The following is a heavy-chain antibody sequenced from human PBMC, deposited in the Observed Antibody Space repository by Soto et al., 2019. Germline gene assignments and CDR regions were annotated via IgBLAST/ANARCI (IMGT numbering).Heavy chain of an antibody. D-gene: IGHD3-10*01. CDR3: ARGTMVRGVGYYYGMDV. Sequence: GGSLRLSFAASGFTVSSNYMSWVRQAPGKGLEWVSVIYSGGSTYYADSVKGRFTISRDNSKNTLYLQMNSLRAEDTAVYYCARGTMVRGVGYYYGMDVWGQGTTVTVSS. CDR1: GFTVSSNY. V-gene: IGHV3-53*01. J-gene: IGHJ6*02. CDR2: IYSGGST.